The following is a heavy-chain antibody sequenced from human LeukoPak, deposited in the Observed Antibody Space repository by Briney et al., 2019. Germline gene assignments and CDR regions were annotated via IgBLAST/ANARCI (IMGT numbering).Heavy chain of an antibody. J-gene: IGHJ5*02. V-gene: IGHV1-8*01. D-gene: IGHD3-22*01. CDR2: MNPNSGNT. CDR1: GYTFTSYA. Sequence: ASVKVSCKASGYTFTSYAINWVRQATGQGLEWMGWMNPNSGNTGYAQKFQGRVTMTRNTSISTAYMELSSLRSEDTAVYYCARPDYYDSSGDPGFDPWGQGTLVTVSS. CDR3: ARPDYYDSSGDPGFDP.